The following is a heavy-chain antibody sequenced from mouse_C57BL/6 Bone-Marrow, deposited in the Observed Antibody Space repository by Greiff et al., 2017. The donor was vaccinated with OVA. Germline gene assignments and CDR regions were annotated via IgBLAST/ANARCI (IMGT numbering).Heavy chain of an antibody. CDR1: GFNIKNTY. CDR2: IDPANGNT. V-gene: IGHV14-3*01. CDR3: ARPHYYGSPWFAY. D-gene: IGHD1-1*01. J-gene: IGHJ3*01. Sequence: VQLKESVAELVRPGASVKLSCTASGFNIKNTYMHWVKQRPEQGLEWIGRIDPANGNTKYAPKFQGKAPITADTSSNTAYLQLSSLTSEDTAIYYCARPHYYGSPWFAYWGQGTLVTVSA.